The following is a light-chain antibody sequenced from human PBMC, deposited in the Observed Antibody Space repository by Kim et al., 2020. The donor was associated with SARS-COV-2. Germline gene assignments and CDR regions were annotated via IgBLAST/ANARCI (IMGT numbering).Light chain of an antibody. J-gene: IGKJ1*01. CDR3: QQYGSARWT. CDR1: QSVTSTN. CDR2: STS. Sequence: SPGERATLSCGASQSVTSTNLAWYQQKPGQAPRLLIYSTSSRAPGIPDRFSGSGSGTDFSLTINRLEPEDVAVYYCQQYGSARWTFGQGTKVDIK. V-gene: IGKV3-20*01.